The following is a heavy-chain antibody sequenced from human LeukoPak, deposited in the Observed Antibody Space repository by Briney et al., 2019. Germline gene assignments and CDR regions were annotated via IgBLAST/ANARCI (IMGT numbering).Heavy chain of an antibody. CDR1: GGTVSSYA. CDR3: ASDPLRLGELSTY. V-gene: IGHV1-69*06. Sequence: GASVKVSCKASGGTVSSYAITWVRQAPGQGLEWMGGIIPIFGTANYAQKFQGRVTITADKSTSTAYMELSSLRSEDTAVYYCASDPLRLGELSTYWGQGTLVTVSS. J-gene: IGHJ4*02. CDR2: IIPIFGTA. D-gene: IGHD3-16*02.